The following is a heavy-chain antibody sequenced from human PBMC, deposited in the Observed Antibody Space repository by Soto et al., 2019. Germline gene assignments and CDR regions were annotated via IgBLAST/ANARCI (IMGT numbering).Heavy chain of an antibody. D-gene: IGHD5-12*01. CDR2: IGPESGAT. J-gene: IGHJ4*02. CDR3: GRGRSGTRAVFY. CDR1: GDTFTGHY. V-gene: IGHV1-2*02. Sequence: AASVKVSCKASGDTFTGHYIHWVRQAPEQGPEWMGEIGPESGATRYAQKFQGRVTMTRDMSITTVYMELKKLSPDDTAVYYCGRGRSGTRAVFYWGPGTSVTV.